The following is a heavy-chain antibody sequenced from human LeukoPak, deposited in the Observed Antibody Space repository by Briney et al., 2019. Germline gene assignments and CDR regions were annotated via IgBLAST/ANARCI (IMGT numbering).Heavy chain of an antibody. V-gene: IGHV4-59*08. Sequence: SETLSLTCAVYGGSFSSYYWSWIRQPPGKGLEWIGYIYYSGSTNYNPSLKSRVTISVDTSKNQFSLKLSSVTAADTAVYYCARLGVLRYLYGMDVWGQGTTVTVSS. D-gene: IGHD3-9*01. CDR1: GGSFSSYY. CDR2: IYYSGST. CDR3: ARLGVLRYLYGMDV. J-gene: IGHJ6*02.